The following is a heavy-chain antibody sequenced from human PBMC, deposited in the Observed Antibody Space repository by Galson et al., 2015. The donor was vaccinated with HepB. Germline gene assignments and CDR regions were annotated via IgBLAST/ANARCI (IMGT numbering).Heavy chain of an antibody. D-gene: IGHD3-10*01. Sequence: SVKVSCKASGYTFTSYGISWVRQAPGQGLEWMGWISAYNGNTNYAQKLQGRVTMTTDTSTSTAYMELRSLRSDDTAVYYCARVAVLHYGSGSYEYWGQGTLVTVSS. CDR2: ISAYNGNT. V-gene: IGHV1-18*01. CDR3: ARVAVLHYGSGSYEY. CDR1: GYTFTSYG. J-gene: IGHJ4*02.